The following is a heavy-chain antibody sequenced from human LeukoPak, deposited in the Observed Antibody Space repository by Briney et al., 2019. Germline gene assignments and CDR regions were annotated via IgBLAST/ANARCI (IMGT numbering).Heavy chain of an antibody. D-gene: IGHD5-24*01. CDR1: ASSFSVYY. CDR2: ISSSGSTI. V-gene: IGHV3-11*01. Sequence: GRSLRLSWAASASSFSVYYMSWISQAPGNGREWVSYISSSGSTIYYADSVKGRFTISRDNAKNSLYLQMNSLRAEDTAVYYCARDRRDGYNRNWFDPWGQGTLVTVSS. J-gene: IGHJ5*02. CDR3: ARDRRDGYNRNWFDP.